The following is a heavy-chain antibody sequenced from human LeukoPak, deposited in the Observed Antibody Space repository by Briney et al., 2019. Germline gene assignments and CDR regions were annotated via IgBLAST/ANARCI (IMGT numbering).Heavy chain of an antibody. CDR1: GFTFSSAW. D-gene: IGHD2-2*01. Sequence: GGSLRLSCAASGFTFSSAWMSWVRQPPGKGLEWDGRIKSKTDGGATDYAAPVKGRFTISRDDSKNTLYLQMNSLKTEDTAIYYCSTSQGVVVIYYYGMDVWGQGTTATVSS. CDR3: STSQGVVVIYYYGMDV. J-gene: IGHJ6*02. CDR2: IKSKTDGGAT. V-gene: IGHV3-15*01.